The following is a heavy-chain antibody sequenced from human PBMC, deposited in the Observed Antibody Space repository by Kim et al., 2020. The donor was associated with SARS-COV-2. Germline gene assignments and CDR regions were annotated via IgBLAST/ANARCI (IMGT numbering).Heavy chain of an antibody. CDR1: GFTFDDYA. Sequence: GGSLRLSCAASGFTFDDYAMHWVRQAPGKGLEWVSGISWNSGSIGYADSVKSRFTISRDNAKNSLYLQMNSLRAEDTALYYCAKDIYYDILTGYPDVWGQGTTVTVSS. D-gene: IGHD3-9*01. CDR3: AKDIYYDILTGYPDV. J-gene: IGHJ6*02. CDR2: ISWNSGSI. V-gene: IGHV3-9*01.